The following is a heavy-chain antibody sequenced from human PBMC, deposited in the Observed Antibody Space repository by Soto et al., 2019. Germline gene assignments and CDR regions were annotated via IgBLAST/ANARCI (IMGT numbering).Heavy chain of an antibody. D-gene: IGHD3-10*01. Sequence: QVQLVQSGAEVKKPGSSVKVSCKASGGTFSSYAISWVRQAPGQGLEWMGGMIPIFGTANYAQKFQGRVTITADESTSTAYMELSSLRSEDTAVYYCARDSGYYGSGSLLRGSYFDYWGQGTLVTVSS. CDR1: GGTFSSYA. CDR3: ARDSGYYGSGSLLRGSYFDY. J-gene: IGHJ4*02. V-gene: IGHV1-69*01. CDR2: MIPIFGTA.